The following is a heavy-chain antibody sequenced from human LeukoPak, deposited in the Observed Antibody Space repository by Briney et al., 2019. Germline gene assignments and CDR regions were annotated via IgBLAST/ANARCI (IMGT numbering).Heavy chain of an antibody. D-gene: IGHD6-13*01. V-gene: IGHV4-34*01. CDR3: ARGYSSSWHHYYYYMDV. CDR2: INRSGST. J-gene: IGHJ6*03. Sequence: PSETLSLTCAVYGGSFSGYYWNWIRQPPGKGLEWIGEINRSGSTNYNPSLKSRVTISVDTSKNQFSLKLKSVTAADTAVYYCARGYSSSWHHYYYYMDVWGKGTTVTVSS. CDR1: GGSFSGYY.